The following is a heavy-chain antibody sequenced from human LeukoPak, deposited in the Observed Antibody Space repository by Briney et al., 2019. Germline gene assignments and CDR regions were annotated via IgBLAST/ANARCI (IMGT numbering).Heavy chain of an antibody. CDR2: FDPEDGET. D-gene: IGHD5-18*01. CDR1: GYTLTELS. V-gene: IGHV1-24*01. J-gene: IGHJ4*02. CDR3: ATAVDTAILLDY. Sequence: ASVKVSCKVSGYTLTELSMHWVRQAPGKGLEWMGGFDPEDGETIYAQKFQGRVTMTEDTSTDTAYMELSSLRSEDTAVYYCATAVDTAILLDYWGQGTLVTVSS.